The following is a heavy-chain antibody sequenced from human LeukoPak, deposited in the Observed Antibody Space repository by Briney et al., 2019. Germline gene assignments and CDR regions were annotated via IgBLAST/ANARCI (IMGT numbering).Heavy chain of an antibody. Sequence: PGGSLRLSCAASGFTVSSNYMSWVRQAPGKGLEWVSVIYGGGGTYYADSVKGRFTVSRDDSKNTLYLQMNSLRAEDTAVYYCAREIEATYYDYWGQGTLVTVSS. V-gene: IGHV3-53*01. CDR2: IYGGGGT. D-gene: IGHD1-1*01. J-gene: IGHJ4*02. CDR3: AREIEATYYDY. CDR1: GFTVSSNY.